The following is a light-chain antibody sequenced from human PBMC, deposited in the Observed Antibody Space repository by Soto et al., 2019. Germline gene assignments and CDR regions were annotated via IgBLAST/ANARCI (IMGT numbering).Light chain of an antibody. CDR2: EVS. CDR3: NSYTSKSTGV. V-gene: IGLV2-14*01. CDR1: SSDVGGYNY. Sequence: QSALTQPASVSGFPGQSITISCTGTSSDVGGYNYVSWYQHHPGKAPKLIIYEVSNRPSGVSNRFSGSKSGNTASLTISGLQAEDEADYYCNSYTSKSTGVFGTGTKLTVL. J-gene: IGLJ1*01.